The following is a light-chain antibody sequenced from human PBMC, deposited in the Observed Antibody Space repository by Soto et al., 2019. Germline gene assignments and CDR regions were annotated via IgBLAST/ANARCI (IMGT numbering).Light chain of an antibody. V-gene: IGLV2-23*01. Sequence: QSVLTQPASVSGSPGQSITISCTGTSSDVGSYNLVSWYQQHPGKAPKLMIYEGSKRPSGVSNRFSGSKSGNTASLTISGLQAEDEADYYCCSYAGSNTPYVFGNGTKVTVL. CDR2: EGS. CDR3: CSYAGSNTPYV. J-gene: IGLJ1*01. CDR1: SSDVGSYNL.